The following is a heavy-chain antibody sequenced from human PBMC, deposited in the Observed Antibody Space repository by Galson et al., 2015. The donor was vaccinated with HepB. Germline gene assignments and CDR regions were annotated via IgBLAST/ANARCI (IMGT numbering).Heavy chain of an antibody. J-gene: IGHJ3*02. Sequence: SVKVSCKASGGTFSSYAISWVRQAPGQGLEWMGGIIPIFGTANYAQKFQGRVTITADESTSTAYTGLSSLRSEDTAVYYCAADRGNSRAFDIWGQGTMVTVSS. CDR1: GGTFSSYA. CDR3: AADRGNSRAFDI. CDR2: IIPIFGTA. V-gene: IGHV1-69*13. D-gene: IGHD4-23*01.